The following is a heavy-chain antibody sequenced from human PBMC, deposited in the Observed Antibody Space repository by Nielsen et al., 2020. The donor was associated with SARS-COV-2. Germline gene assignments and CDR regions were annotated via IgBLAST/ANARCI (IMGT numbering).Heavy chain of an antibody. Sequence: GESLKISCAASGFTVSSNYMSWVRQAPGKGLEWVSVIYSGGSTYYADSVKGRFTISRDNSKNTLYLQMSSLRAEDTAVYYCARGPYTRYGMDVWGQGTTVTVSS. CDR1: GFTVSSNY. D-gene: IGHD4-11*01. J-gene: IGHJ6*02. V-gene: IGHV3-66*01. CDR3: ARGPYTRYGMDV. CDR2: IYSGGST.